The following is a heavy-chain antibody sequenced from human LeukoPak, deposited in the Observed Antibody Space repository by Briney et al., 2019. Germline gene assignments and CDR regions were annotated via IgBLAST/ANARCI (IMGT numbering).Heavy chain of an antibody. J-gene: IGHJ4*02. Sequence: GGSLRLSCAASGFTFSSYSMNWVRQAPGKGLEWVSSISSSSSYIYYADSVKGRFTISRDNAKNSLYLQMNSPRAEDTAVYYCARSPQYYYDSSGYYCEHWGQGTLVTVSS. CDR3: ARSPQYYYDSSGYYCEH. CDR2: ISSSSSYI. CDR1: GFTFSSYS. V-gene: IGHV3-21*01. D-gene: IGHD3-22*01.